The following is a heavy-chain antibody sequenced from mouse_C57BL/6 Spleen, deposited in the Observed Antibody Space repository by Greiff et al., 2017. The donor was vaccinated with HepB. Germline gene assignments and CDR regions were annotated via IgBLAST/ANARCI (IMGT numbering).Heavy chain of an antibody. CDR2: IDPSDSYT. CDR3: ARSGLGLYYFDY. Sequence: QVQLQQPGAELVMPGASVKLSCKASGYTFTSYWMHWVKQRPGQGLEWIGEIDPSDSYTNYNQKFKGKSTLTVEKSSSTAYMQLSSLTSEDSAVYYCARSGLGLYYFDYWGQGTTLTVSS. CDR1: GYTFTSYW. J-gene: IGHJ2*01. D-gene: IGHD4-1*01. V-gene: IGHV1-69*01.